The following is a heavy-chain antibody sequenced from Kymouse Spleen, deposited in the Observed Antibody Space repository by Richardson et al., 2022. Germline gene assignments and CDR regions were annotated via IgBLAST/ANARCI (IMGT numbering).Heavy chain of an antibody. CDR1: GGSISSYY. CDR3: ARGGEMATSYFDY. CDR2: IYYSGST. Sequence: QVQLQESGPGLVKPSETLSLTCTVSGGSISSYYWSWIRQPPGKGLEWIGYIYYSGSTNYNPSLKSRVTISVDTSKNQFSLKLSSVTAADTAVYYCARGGEMATSYFDYWGQGTLVTVSS. J-gene: IGHJ4*02. V-gene: IGHV4-59*01. D-gene: IGHD5-24*01.